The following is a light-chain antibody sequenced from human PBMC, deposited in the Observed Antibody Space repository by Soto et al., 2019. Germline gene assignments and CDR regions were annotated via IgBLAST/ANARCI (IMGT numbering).Light chain of an antibody. CDR3: QQYDTSPWT. J-gene: IGKJ1*01. Sequence: EIVLTQSPGTLSLSPGDRATLSCRASQSVSSSYLAWYQHKPGQAPRLLIYAASSRAPGIPDRFSGSGSGTDFTLTLSRLEPEDFAVYYCQQYDTSPWTFGQGTKVEIK. CDR2: AAS. CDR1: QSVSSSY. V-gene: IGKV3-20*01.